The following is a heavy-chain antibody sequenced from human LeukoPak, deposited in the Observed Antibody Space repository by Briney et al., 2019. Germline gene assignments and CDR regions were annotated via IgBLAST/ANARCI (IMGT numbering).Heavy chain of an antibody. CDR1: GYTFTSYY. V-gene: IGHV1-46*01. CDR2: INPSGGST. Sequence: GASVKVSCKASGYTFTSYYMHWVRQAPGQGLEWMGIINPSGGSTSYAQKLQGRVTMTRDTSTSTVYMELSSLRSEDTAVYYCARDLGGERWLQLGTPVGYWGQGTLVPVSS. D-gene: IGHD5-24*01. J-gene: IGHJ4*02. CDR3: ARDLGGERWLQLGTPVGY.